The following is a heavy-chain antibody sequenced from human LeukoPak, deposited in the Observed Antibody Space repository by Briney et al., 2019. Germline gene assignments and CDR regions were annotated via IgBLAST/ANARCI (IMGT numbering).Heavy chain of an antibody. D-gene: IGHD3-16*01. CDR3: TSALNLVLGELLGY. V-gene: IGHV3-15*01. Sequence: PGGSLRLSCAASGFIFSKAWTAWVRQAPGKGLEWVGHIKPKTDDGTTDYAAPVKGRFTISRDDSKSTLYLQMNSLNTEDTAVYFCTSALNLVLGELLGYWGQGTLVTVSS. CDR1: GFIFSKAW. CDR2: IKPKTDDGTT. J-gene: IGHJ4*02.